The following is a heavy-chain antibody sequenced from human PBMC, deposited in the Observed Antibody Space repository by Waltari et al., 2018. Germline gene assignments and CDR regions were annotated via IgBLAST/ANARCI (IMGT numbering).Heavy chain of an antibody. CDR1: GFTFSRYW. CDR3: AKSRGFEY. Sequence: EVQLVESGGGLVQPGGSLRLSCGASGFTFSRYWMSWVRQTPGKGLQWGANKNYDGSQKYYVDSVKGRFTISRDNAKNSVYLQMNSLRVEDSAVYYCAKSRGFEYWGQGALITVSS. CDR2: KNYDGSQK. V-gene: IGHV3-7*01. D-gene: IGHD2-2*01. J-gene: IGHJ4*02.